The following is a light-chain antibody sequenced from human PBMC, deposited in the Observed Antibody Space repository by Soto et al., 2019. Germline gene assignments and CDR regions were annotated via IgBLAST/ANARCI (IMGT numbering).Light chain of an antibody. CDR1: QSVSSD. V-gene: IGKV3-15*01. CDR2: GAS. CDR3: QQYNNWPRT. Sequence: EIVMTQSPATLSVSPGERATLSCRASQSVSSDLAWYHQKPGQAPRLLIYGASTRATGIPARFSGSGSGTEFTLTINSLQYEDFAVYYCQQYNNWPRTSGQGTKVDIK. J-gene: IGKJ1*01.